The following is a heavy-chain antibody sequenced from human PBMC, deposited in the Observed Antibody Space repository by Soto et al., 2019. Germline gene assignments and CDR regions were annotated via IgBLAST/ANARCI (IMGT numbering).Heavy chain of an antibody. Sequence: QVQLQESGPGLVKPSQTLSLTCTVSGGSISSGGYYWSWIRQHPGKGLEWIGYIYYSGSTYYNPSLKSRVTISVHTSKNQFALKLSSVTAADTAVSYCARVGRVWFGDGDYWGQGTLVTVSS. D-gene: IGHD3-10*01. J-gene: IGHJ4*02. CDR2: IYYSGST. V-gene: IGHV4-31*03. CDR1: GGSISSGGYY. CDR3: ARVGRVWFGDGDY.